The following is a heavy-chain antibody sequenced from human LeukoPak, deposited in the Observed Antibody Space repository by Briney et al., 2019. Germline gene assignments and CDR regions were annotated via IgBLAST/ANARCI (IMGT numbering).Heavy chain of an antibody. D-gene: IGHD2-2*01. CDR1: KFTFTTYN. V-gene: IGHV3-48*04. Sequence: QPGGSLRLSCTASKFTFTTYNMNWVRQAPGKGLEWLSSISTSSNDIYYADSVTGRFTISRENAKNSLYLQMNSLRAEDTAVYYCAKDRDPYQVLLYSDYWGQGTLVTVSS. J-gene: IGHJ4*02. CDR2: ISTSSNDI. CDR3: AKDRDPYQVLLYSDY.